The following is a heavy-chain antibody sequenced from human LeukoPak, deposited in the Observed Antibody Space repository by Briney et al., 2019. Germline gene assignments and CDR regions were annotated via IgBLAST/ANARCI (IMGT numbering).Heavy chain of an antibody. J-gene: IGHJ4*02. Sequence: AETLSLTCAVSGYSISSGYHWGWIRQPPGKGLEWIGSMSHSGSTYYNPSLKSRVTISVDTSKNQFSVKLSSVTAADTAVYYCARHYYDSSGYYFDYWGQGTLVTVSS. CDR3: ARHYYDSSGYYFDY. CDR1: GYSISSGYH. V-gene: IGHV4-38-2*01. D-gene: IGHD3-22*01. CDR2: MSHSGST.